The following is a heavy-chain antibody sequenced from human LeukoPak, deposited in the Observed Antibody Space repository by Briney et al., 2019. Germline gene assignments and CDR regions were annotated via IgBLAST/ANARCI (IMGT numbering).Heavy chain of an antibody. J-gene: IGHJ3*02. D-gene: IGHD4-11*01. CDR3: ARRNTNSNSAFDI. V-gene: IGHV4-30-2*01. Sequence: SETLSLTCAVSGGSISSGGYSWSWIRQPPGKGLEWIGYIYHSGSTYYNPSLKSRVTISVDRSKNQFSLKLSSVTAADTAVYYCARRNTNSNSAFDIWGQGTMVTVSS. CDR1: GGSISSGGYS. CDR2: IYHSGST.